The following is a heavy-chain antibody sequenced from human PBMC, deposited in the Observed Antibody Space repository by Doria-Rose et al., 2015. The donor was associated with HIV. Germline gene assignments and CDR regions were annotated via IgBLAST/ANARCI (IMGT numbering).Heavy chain of an antibody. D-gene: IGHD3-3*01. V-gene: IGHV3-9*01. CDR3: AKAPIIGPKYYFYMDV. Sequence: VQLVESGGGLVQPGRSLRLSCVGSGFSFESYAMHWVPLAPGKGLEWVAGISWDRGAKGNADSVEGRFTISRDNAKKSVYLEMRSLRPEDTAFYYCAKAPIIGPKYYFYMDVWGKGTSVTVSS. J-gene: IGHJ6*03. CDR2: ISWDRGAK. CDR1: GFSFESYA.